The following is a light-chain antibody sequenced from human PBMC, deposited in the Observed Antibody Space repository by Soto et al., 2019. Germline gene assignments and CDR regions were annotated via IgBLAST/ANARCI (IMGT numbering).Light chain of an antibody. CDR1: QTISSW. CDR3: QHYNSYSEP. J-gene: IGKJ1*01. Sequence: DIQITQSPSTLSGSVGDRVTITCRASQTISSWLAWYQQKPGKAPKLLIYKASTLKSGVPSRFSGSGSGTEFTLTTSSLQPDDFATYYCQHYNSYSEPFGQGPNVDIX. V-gene: IGKV1-5*03. CDR2: KAS.